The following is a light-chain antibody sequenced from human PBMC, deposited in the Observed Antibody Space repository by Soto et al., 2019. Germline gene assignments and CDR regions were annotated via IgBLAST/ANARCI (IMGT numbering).Light chain of an antibody. CDR2: DAS. CDR3: LQHNSYPWT. Sequence: DIQMTQSPSSLSASVGDRVTITCQASQDISNYLNWYQQKPGKAPKLLIYDASNLETGVPSRFSGSGYGTDFTLTISSLQPEDFATYYCLQHNSYPWTFGQGTKVDIK. CDR1: QDISNY. V-gene: IGKV1-33*01. J-gene: IGKJ1*01.